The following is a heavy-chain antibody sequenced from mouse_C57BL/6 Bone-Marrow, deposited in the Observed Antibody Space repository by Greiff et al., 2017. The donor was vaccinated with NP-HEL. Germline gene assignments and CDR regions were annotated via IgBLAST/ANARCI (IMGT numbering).Heavy chain of an antibody. CDR3: ARRSWYDAMDY. CDR1: GFTFTDYY. J-gene: IGHJ4*01. Sequence: EVQVVESGGGLVQPGGSLSLSCAASGFTFTDYYMSWVRQPPGKALEWLGFNRNKANGYTTEYSASVKGRFTISRDNSQSILYLQMNALRAEDSATYYCARRSWYDAMDYWGQGTSVTVSS. CDR2: NRNKANGYTT. V-gene: IGHV7-3*01.